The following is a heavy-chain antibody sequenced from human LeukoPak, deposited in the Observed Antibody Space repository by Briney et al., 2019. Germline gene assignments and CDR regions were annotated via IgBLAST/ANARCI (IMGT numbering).Heavy chain of an antibody. CDR3: ARGPRGWLQFYFDY. CDR1: GGSFSGYY. J-gene: IGHJ4*02. CDR2: INHSGST. V-gene: IGHV4-34*01. Sequence: SETLSLTCAVYGGSFSGYYWSWIRQPPGKGLEWIGEINHSGSTNYNPSLKSRVTISVDTSKNQFSLKRSSVTAADTAVYYCARGPRGWLQFYFDYCGQGTLVTVSS. D-gene: IGHD5-24*01.